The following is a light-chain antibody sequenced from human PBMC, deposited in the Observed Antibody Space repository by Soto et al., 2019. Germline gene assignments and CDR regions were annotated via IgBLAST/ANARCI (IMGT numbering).Light chain of an antibody. CDR3: QQSYINTHT. CDR1: QSISSY. CDR2: AAS. Sequence: DIQMTQSPSSLSASVGDRVTITCRASQSISSYLNWYQQKPGEAPKLLIYAASGLQSGVPSRFSGSGSGTDFTLTISGLQPEDFAIYDCQQSYINTHTFGQGTKLEI. V-gene: IGKV1-39*01. J-gene: IGKJ2*01.